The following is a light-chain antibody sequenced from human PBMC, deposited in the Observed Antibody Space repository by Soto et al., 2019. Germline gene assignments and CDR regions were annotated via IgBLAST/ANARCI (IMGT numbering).Light chain of an antibody. V-gene: IGLV2-14*01. CDR3: SSYTSSSTLVV. J-gene: IGLJ2*01. Sequence: QSALTQPASVSGSPGQSITISCTGTSSDVGGYNYVSWYQPHPGKAPKLMIYDVSNRPSGVSNRFSGSKSGNTASLTISVLQAEDEADYYCSSYTSSSTLVVFGGGTKVTVL. CDR1: SSDVGGYNY. CDR2: DVS.